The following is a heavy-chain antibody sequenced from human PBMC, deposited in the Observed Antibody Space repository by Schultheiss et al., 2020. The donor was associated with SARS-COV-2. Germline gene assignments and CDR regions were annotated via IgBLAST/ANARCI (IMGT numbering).Heavy chain of an antibody. Sequence: GGSLRLSCAASGFTFDDYAMHWVRQAPGKGLEWVSGISWNSGSIGYADSVKGRFTISRDNAKNTLYLQMNSLRAEDTAVYYCARGTDSKIDYWGQGTLVTVSS. J-gene: IGHJ4*02. D-gene: IGHD1-1*01. CDR2: ISWNSGSI. V-gene: IGHV3-9*01. CDR3: ARGTDSKIDY. CDR1: GFTFDDYA.